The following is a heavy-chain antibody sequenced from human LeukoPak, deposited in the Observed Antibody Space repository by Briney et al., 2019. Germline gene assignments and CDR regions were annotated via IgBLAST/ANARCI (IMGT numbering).Heavy chain of an antibody. V-gene: IGHV3-21*01. CDR1: GFTFSSYS. D-gene: IGHD6-19*01. Sequence: PGGSLRLSCAASGFTFSSYSMNWVRQAPGKGLEWVSSISSSSSYIYYADSVKGRFTISRDNSKNTLYLQMNSLRAEDTAVYYCAKDWGAVAVANWFDPWGQGTLVTVSS. CDR2: ISSSSSYI. CDR3: AKDWGAVAVANWFDP. J-gene: IGHJ5*02.